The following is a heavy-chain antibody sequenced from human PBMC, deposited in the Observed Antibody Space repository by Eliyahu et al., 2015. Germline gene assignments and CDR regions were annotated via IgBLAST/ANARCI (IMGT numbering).Heavy chain of an antibody. J-gene: IGHJ5*02. D-gene: IGHD6-19*01. CDR3: ARHRPQWLVRNNWFDP. CDR1: GGXXSXSXYY. V-gene: IGHV4-39*01. CDR2: IYYSGST. Sequence: QLQLQESGPGLVKPSETLSLXCXVPGGXXSXSXYYWGWIRQPPGKGLEWIGSIYYSGSTYYNPSLKSRVTISVDTSKNQFSLKLSSVTAADTAVYCCARHRPQWLVRNNWFDPWGQGTLVTVSS.